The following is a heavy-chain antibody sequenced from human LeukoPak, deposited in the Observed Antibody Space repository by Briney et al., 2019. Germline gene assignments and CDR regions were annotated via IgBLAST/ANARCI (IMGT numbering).Heavy chain of an antibody. CDR1: GFIFRSFG. J-gene: IGHJ4*02. Sequence: GGSLRLSCTASGFIFRSFGMHWVRQAPGKGLEWVAFIRYDGSNKYYADSVKGRFTISRDNSKNTLYLQMNSLRAEDTAVYYCAKQTVTTLISPFDYWGQGTLVTVSS. CDR2: IRYDGSNK. D-gene: IGHD4-17*01. V-gene: IGHV3-30*02. CDR3: AKQTVTTLISPFDY.